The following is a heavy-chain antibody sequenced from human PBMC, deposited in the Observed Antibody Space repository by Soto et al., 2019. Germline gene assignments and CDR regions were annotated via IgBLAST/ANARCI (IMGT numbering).Heavy chain of an antibody. J-gene: IGHJ4*02. CDR2: ISSEGAST. V-gene: IGHV3-64D*06. Sequence: GGSLRLSCSVSGFIFSSYAMHWVRQAPGKGLEYVASISSEGASTYYADSVKGRFIISRDNSKNTLYLQMSSLRDEDTAIYYCVKDRYVDYWGQGXLVTVSS. CDR3: VKDRYVDY. CDR1: GFIFSSYA.